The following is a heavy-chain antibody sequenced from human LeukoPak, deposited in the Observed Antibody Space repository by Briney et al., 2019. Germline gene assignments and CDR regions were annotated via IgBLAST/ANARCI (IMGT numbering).Heavy chain of an antibody. CDR2: ISAYNGNT. Sequence: ASVKVSCKASGYTFISYFISWVRQAPGQGLEWMGWISAYNGNTHNAQKLQGRVTMTTDTSTNTAYMELRSLTSDDSAAYYCARGLYCSAGSCRFDNWGQGTLVTVSS. CDR3: ARGLYCSAGSCRFDN. J-gene: IGHJ4*02. D-gene: IGHD2-15*01. CDR1: GYTFISYF. V-gene: IGHV1-18*01.